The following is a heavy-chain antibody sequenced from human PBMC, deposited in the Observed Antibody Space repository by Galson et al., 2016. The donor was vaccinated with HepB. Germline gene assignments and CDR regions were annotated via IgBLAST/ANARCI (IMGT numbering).Heavy chain of an antibody. CDR3: ARDRGPYGADGRFDP. D-gene: IGHD4/OR15-4a*01. CDR2: IYYNGTT. CDR1: GGSINSDY. V-gene: IGHV4-59*01. Sequence: SETLSLTCTVTGGSINSDYWSWIRQPPGKGLEWIGYIYYNGTTNYNPSLKSRVTISVDTSKNHFSLNPNSVTAADTAIYFCARDRGPYGADGRFDPRVQGTLVTVSS. J-gene: IGHJ5*02.